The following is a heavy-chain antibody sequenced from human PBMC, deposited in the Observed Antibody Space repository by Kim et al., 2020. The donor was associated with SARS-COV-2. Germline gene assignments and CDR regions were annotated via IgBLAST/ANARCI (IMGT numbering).Heavy chain of an antibody. CDR2: IYSGGST. CDR3: GRDYSYCGGDCYSVAFDI. D-gene: IGHD2-21*02. V-gene: IGHV3-66*01. Sequence: GGSLRLSCAASGFTVSSNYMSWVRQAPGKGLEWVSVIYSGGSTYYADSVKGRFTISRDNSKNTLYLQMNSLRAEDTAVYYCGRDYSYCGGDCYSVAFDIWGRGTMVTVSS. J-gene: IGHJ3*02. CDR1: GFTVSSNY.